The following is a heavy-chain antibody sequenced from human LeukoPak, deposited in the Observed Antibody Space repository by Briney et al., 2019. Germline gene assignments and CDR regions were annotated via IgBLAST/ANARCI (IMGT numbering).Heavy chain of an antibody. CDR3: ARETPGRGYCSGSSCYGIDY. J-gene: IGHJ4*02. D-gene: IGHD2-2*01. Sequence: ASVKVSCKASGYTFTGYYMHWVRQAPGQGLEWMGWINPNSGDTNYAQKFQGRVTMTRDTSITTAYMELNRLTSDDTAVYYCARETPGRGYCSGSSCYGIDYWGQGTLVSVSS. CDR1: GYTFTGYY. CDR2: INPNSGDT. V-gene: IGHV1-2*02.